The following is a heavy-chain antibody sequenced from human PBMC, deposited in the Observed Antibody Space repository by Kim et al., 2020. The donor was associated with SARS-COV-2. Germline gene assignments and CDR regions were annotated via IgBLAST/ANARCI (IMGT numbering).Heavy chain of an antibody. Sequence: GGSLRLSCAASGFTFSSYAMSWVRQAPGKGLEWVSAISGSGGSTYYADSVKGRFTISRDNSKNTLYLQMNSLRAEDTAVYYCARPSSRPVFRVYFDYWGQGTLVTVSS. CDR1: GFTFSSYA. D-gene: IGHD2-21*01. CDR3: ARPSSRPVFRVYFDY. V-gene: IGHV3-23*01. CDR2: ISGSGGST. J-gene: IGHJ4*02.